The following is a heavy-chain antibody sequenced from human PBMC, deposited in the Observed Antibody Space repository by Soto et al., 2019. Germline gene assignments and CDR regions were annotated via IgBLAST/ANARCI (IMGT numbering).Heavy chain of an antibody. CDR1: GFPFSSYG. CDR2: ISHDGSNK. J-gene: IGHJ5*02. V-gene: IGHV3-30*18. CDR3: AKDNCISTSCYRLYNWFDP. Sequence: PGGSLSLSCAASGFPFSSYGMHWVRQAPGKGLEWVAVISHDGSNKYYGDSVKGRFTISRDNSKNTLYLQMNSLRAEDTAVYYCAKDNCISTSCYRLYNWFDPWGQGTLVTVSS. D-gene: IGHD2-2*01.